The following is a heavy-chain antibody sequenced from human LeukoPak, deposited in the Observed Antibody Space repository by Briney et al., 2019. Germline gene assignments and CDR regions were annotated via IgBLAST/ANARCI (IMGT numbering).Heavy chain of an antibody. Sequence: PGGSLRLSCTASGFTFSSYAMHWVRQAPGKGLEWVAVISYDGNNKYYADSVKGRFTISRGNSKNTLYLQMNSLRAEDTAVYYCARSDSSSWHSLHDYWGQGTLVTVSS. D-gene: IGHD6-13*01. J-gene: IGHJ4*02. CDR2: ISYDGNNK. V-gene: IGHV3-30-3*01. CDR3: ARSDSSSWHSLHDY. CDR1: GFTFSSYA.